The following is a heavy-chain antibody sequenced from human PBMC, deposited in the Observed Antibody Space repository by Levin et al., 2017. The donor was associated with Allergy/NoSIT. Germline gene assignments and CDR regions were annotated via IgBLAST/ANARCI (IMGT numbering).Heavy chain of an antibody. J-gene: IGHJ2*01. D-gene: IGHD2-15*01. V-gene: IGHV4-39*01. CDR1: GGSISRSNYH. CDR2: IYYSGST. CDR3: ARTPPTGWYFDF. Sequence: ASQTLSLTCTVSGGSISRSNYHWGWIRQPPGKGLEWIGSIYYSGSTYYNPSLKSRITISVDTSKNQFSLKLRSVTAADTAVYYCARTPPTGWYFDFWGRGTLVTVSS.